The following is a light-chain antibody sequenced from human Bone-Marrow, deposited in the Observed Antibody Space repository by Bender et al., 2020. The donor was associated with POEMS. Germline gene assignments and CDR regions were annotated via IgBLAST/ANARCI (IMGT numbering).Light chain of an antibody. CDR2: DST. V-gene: IGLV1-40*01. Sequence: QSVVTQPPSLSEAPRQRVTISCTGSSSNIGAGYDVHWYQQVPGTAPKVVIYDSTSRPSGVPDRFSGSKSGTSASLAITGLQAEDEADYYCCSYTSSTTLVFGGGTKLTVL. J-gene: IGLJ3*02. CDR1: SSNIGAGYD. CDR3: CSYTSSTTLV.